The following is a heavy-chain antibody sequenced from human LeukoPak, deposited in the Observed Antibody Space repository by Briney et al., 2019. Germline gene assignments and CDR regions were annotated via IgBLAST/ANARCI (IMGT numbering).Heavy chain of an antibody. CDR3: ARLSSNGATYFDY. CDR2: ISRSVGT. J-gene: IGHJ4*02. Sequence: SETLSLTCSVSGDSISSSPYYWGWIRQPPGKELEWIGKISRSVGTHYNPSLKSRVTISIDMSKNQFSLKLNAVTAADTAVYYCARLSSNGATYFDYRGQGTLVTVSS. V-gene: IGHV4-39*01. D-gene: IGHD6-13*01. CDR1: GDSISSSPYY.